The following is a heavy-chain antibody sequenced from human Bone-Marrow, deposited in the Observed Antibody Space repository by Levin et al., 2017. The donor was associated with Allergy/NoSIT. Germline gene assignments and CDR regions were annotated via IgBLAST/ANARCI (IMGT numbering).Heavy chain of an antibody. J-gene: IGHJ4*02. CDR3: ARPDCSGTSCYYFFDS. CDR2: ISRSSSTI. V-gene: IGHV3-48*02. D-gene: IGHD2-2*01. Sequence: LSLTCVASGFTFSRYSMNWVRQAPGRGLEWVSYISRSSSTISYADSVKGRFTISRDNAKNSLYLQMNSLRDEDTAVYYCARPDCSGTSCYYFFDSWGQGTLVTVSS. CDR1: GFTFSRYS.